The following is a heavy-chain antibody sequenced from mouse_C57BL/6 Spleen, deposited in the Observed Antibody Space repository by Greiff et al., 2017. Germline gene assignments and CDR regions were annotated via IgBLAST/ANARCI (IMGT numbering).Heavy chain of an antibody. Sequence: EVQLQQSGPELVKPGASVKISCKASGYTFTDYYMNWVKQSHGKSLEWIGDINPNNGGTSYNQKFKGKATLTVDKSSSTAYMELRSLTSEDSAVYYCARWGNSNWFAYWGQGTLVTVSA. CDR2: INPNNGGT. D-gene: IGHD2-5*01. CDR1: GYTFTDYY. CDR3: ARWGNSNWFAY. J-gene: IGHJ3*01. V-gene: IGHV1-26*01.